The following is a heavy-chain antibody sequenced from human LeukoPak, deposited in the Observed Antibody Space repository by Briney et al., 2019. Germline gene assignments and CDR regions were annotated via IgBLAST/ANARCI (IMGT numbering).Heavy chain of an antibody. J-gene: IGHJ4*02. CDR3: ARVVVVPAATASIAARLFDY. D-gene: IGHD2-2*01. CDR2: IYYSGST. V-gene: IGHV4-39*01. CDR1: GGSISSSSYY. Sequence: SETLSLTCTVSGGSISSSSYYWGWIRQPPGKGLEWIGSIYYSGSTYYNPSLKSRVTISVDTSKNQFSLKLSSVTAADTAVYYCARVVVVPAATASIAARLFDYWGQGTLVTVSS.